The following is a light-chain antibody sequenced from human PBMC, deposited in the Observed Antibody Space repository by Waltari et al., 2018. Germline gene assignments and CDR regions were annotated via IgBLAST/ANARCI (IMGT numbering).Light chain of an antibody. Sequence: DIQMTQSPSSLSASVGDRVTITCRASQSISSYLNRNQQKPGKPPKLLIYAASSLQSGVPSRFSGSGSGTDFTLTISSLQPEDFATYYCQQSYSTSITFGQGTRLEIK. V-gene: IGKV1-39*01. J-gene: IGKJ5*01. CDR3: QQSYSTSIT. CDR1: QSISSY. CDR2: AAS.